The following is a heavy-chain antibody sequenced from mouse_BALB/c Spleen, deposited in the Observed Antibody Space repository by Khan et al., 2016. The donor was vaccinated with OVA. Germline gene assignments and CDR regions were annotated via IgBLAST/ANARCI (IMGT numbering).Heavy chain of an antibody. J-gene: IGHJ2*01. CDR2: INPTSDYT. CDR3: ARDRFDY. V-gene: IGHV1-7*01. CDR1: GYTFTTYW. Sequence: SGAELAKPGASVKMSCKASGYTFTTYWMHWVKQRPGQGLEWIGYINPTSDYTDYNEKFKDKATLSADKSSSTAYIQLSSLTSEDSAVYYCARDRFDYWGQGTTVTVSA.